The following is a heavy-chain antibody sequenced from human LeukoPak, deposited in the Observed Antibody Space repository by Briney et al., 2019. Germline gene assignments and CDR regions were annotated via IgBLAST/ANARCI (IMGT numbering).Heavy chain of an antibody. Sequence: GGSLRLSCAASGFTFSNFAMTWVRQAPGKGLEWVSLISESGTTTSYADSVKGRLTISRDNSKDTLFLHMNSLRAEDTAVYYCARDHPNYYDSSGYCDYWGQGTLVTVSS. CDR1: GFTFSNFA. V-gene: IGHV3-23*01. CDR3: ARDHPNYYDSSGYCDY. J-gene: IGHJ4*02. CDR2: ISESGTTT. D-gene: IGHD3-22*01.